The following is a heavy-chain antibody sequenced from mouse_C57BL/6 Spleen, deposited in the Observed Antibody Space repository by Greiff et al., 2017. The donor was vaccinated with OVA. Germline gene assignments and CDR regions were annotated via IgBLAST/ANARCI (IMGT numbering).Heavy chain of an antibody. CDR2: IYPRSGNS. CDR1: GYTFTSYG. J-gene: IGHJ2*01. D-gene: IGHD1-1*01. Sequence: QVQLKESGAELARPGASVKLSCKASGYTFTSYGISWVKQRTGQGLEWIGEIYPRSGNSYYNEKFKGKATLTADKSSSTAYMELRSLTSEDSAVYICTRRPTTVVATEYYCDYWGQGTTLTVSS. V-gene: IGHV1-81*01. CDR3: TRRPTTVVATEYYCDY.